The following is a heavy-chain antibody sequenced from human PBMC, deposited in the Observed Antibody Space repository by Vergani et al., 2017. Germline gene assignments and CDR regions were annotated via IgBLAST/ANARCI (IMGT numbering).Heavy chain of an antibody. J-gene: IGHJ4*02. CDR1: GFTFSSYS. CDR3: ARDDIGSSWSIY. V-gene: IGHV3-21*01. Sequence: EVQLVESGGGLVKPGGSLRLSCAASGFTFSSYSMNWVRQAPGKGLEWVSSISSSSSYIYYADSVKGRFTISRDNAKNSLYLQMNSLRAEDTAVYYCARDDIGSSWSIYWGQGTLVTVSS. CDR2: ISSSSSYI. D-gene: IGHD6-13*01.